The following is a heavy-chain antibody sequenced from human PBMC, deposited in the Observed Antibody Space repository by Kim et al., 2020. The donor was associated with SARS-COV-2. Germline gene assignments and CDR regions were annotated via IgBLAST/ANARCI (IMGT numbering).Heavy chain of an antibody. CDR1: GVSLFTRGMC. D-gene: IGHD1-7*01. CDR3: ARIRGTGTTRSQSYHYYMDV. J-gene: IGHJ6*03. V-gene: IGHV2-70*11. Sequence: SGPTLVNPTQTLTLTCTFSGVSLFTRGMCVSWIRQPPGKALEWLARIDWDDDKYYNTSLKTRLTISKDTSKNQVVLTMTNMDPVDTATYYCARIRGTGTTRSQSYHYYMDVWGKGTTVTVSS. CDR2: IDWDDDK.